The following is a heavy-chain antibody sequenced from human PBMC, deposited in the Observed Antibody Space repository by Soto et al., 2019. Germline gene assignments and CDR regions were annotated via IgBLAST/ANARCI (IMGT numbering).Heavy chain of an antibody. Sequence: SETLSLTCTVSGGSISNYYWSWIRQPPGKGLEWIGYIYNSGSTNYNPSLNSRVTISVDTSKNQFSLKLSSVTAADTAVYYCARDSEAAGYQYWGQGTLVT. J-gene: IGHJ1*01. CDR3: ARDSEAAGYQY. CDR1: GGSISNYY. V-gene: IGHV4-59*01. CDR2: IYNSGST. D-gene: IGHD2-2*03.